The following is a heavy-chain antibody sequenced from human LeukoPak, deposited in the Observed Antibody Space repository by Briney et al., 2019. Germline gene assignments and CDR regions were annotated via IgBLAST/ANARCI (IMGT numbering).Heavy chain of an antibody. CDR2: INHDGSEK. D-gene: IGHD2-8*01. CDR1: GFTFSTYW. J-gene: IGHJ4*02. CDR3: ARLLAYGGGGEAFDY. Sequence: GGSLRLSCAASGFTFSTYWMTWVRQAPGKGLEWVANINHDGSEKYYVDSVRGRFTISRENAKNSLYLQMSSLRAEDTALYYGARLLAYGGGGEAFDYWGQGSLVTVSS. V-gene: IGHV3-7*01.